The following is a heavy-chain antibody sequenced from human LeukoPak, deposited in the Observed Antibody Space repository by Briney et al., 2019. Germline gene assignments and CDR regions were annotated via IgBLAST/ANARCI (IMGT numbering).Heavy chain of an antibody. J-gene: IGHJ3*02. CDR3: ARDWRDSSGKFPNDAFDI. V-gene: IGHV3-48*04. D-gene: IGHD3-22*01. CDR1: GFTFSSYG. Sequence: GGSLRLSCAASGFTFSSYGMSWVRQAPGKGLEWVSYIRSSGSNEYYADSVKGRFTISRDNAKNSLYLQMNSLRAEDTAVYYCARDWRDSSGKFPNDAFDIWGQGTMVTVSS. CDR2: IRSSGSNE.